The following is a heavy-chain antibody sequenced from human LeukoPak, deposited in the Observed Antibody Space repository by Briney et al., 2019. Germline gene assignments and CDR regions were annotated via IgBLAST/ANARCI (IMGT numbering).Heavy chain of an antibody. J-gene: IGHJ3*02. CDR3: AREGYSPYRLTYANHAFDI. V-gene: IGHV4-59*01. CDR1: GGSISSYY. CDR2: IYNSGST. D-gene: IGHD5-12*01. Sequence: SEILSLTCTVSGGSISSYYWSWIRQSPGKGLEWIGYIYNSGSTNYNPSLKSRVTISVDTSKNQFSLKLSSVTAADTAVYYCAREGYSPYRLTYANHAFDIWGQGTMVTVSS.